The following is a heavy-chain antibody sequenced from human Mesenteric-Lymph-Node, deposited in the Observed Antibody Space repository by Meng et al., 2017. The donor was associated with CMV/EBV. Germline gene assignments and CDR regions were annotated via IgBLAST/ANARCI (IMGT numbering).Heavy chain of an antibody. CDR2: IKLDGSDK. CDR3: ARAEVVQPWSPPYKYYYGFDV. D-gene: IGHD5-18*01. CDR1: GFRFSTYW. Sequence: GESLKISCAASGFRFSTYWMSWVRQAPGKGLEWVANIKLDGSDKHYVDSVKGRFTISRDNAQNSLYLQMDSLRPEDTAMYYCARAEVVQPWSPPYKYYYGFDVWGQGTTVTVSS. J-gene: IGHJ6*02. V-gene: IGHV3-7*01.